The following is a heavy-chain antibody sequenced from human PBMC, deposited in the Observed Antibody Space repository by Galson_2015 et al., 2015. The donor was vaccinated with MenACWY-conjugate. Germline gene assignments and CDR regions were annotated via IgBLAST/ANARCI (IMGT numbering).Heavy chain of an antibody. V-gene: IGHV5-10-1*01. D-gene: IGHD3-22*01. J-gene: IGHJ3*02. Sequence: QSGAEVKKPGESLRISCKGSGYSFTSYWISWVRQMPGKGLEWMGRIDPSDSYTNYSPSFQGHVTISADKSISTAYLQWSSLKASDTAMYYCARHEGSSGIPHNAFDIWGQGTMVTVSS. CDR1: GYSFTSYW. CDR3: ARHEGSSGIPHNAFDI. CDR2: IDPSDSYT.